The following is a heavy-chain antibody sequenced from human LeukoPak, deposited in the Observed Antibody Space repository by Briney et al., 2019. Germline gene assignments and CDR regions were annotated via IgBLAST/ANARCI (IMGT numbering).Heavy chain of an antibody. CDR1: GYTLSELS. Sequence: ASVKVSCKVSGYTLSELSMHWVRQAPGKGLEWMGGFDPEDGETIYAQKFQGRVTMTKDTSTDTAYMELSSLRSEDTAVYYCATVSSSGWFDYWGQGTLVTVSS. J-gene: IGHJ4*02. D-gene: IGHD6-19*01. V-gene: IGHV1-24*01. CDR2: FDPEDGET. CDR3: ATVSSSGWFDY.